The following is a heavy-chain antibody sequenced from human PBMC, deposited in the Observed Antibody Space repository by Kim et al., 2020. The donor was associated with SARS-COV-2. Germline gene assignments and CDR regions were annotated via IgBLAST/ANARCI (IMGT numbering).Heavy chain of an antibody. D-gene: IGHD6-19*01. CDR1: GGSFSGYY. CDR2: INHSGST. V-gene: IGHV4-34*01. Sequence: SETLSLTCAVYGGSFSGYYWSWIRQPPGKGLEWIGEINHSGSTNYNPSLKSRVTISVDTSKNQFSLKLSSVTAADTAVYYCSSGTRQWLSRHSYSYMDV. J-gene: IGHJ6*03. CDR3: SSGTRQWLSRHSYSYMDV.